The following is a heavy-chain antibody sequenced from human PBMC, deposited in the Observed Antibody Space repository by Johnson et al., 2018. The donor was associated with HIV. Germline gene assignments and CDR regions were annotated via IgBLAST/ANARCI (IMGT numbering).Heavy chain of an antibody. D-gene: IGHD3-22*01. CDR3: ARGDSSGEAFDI. J-gene: IGHJ3*02. CDR2: IYSGGST. Sequence: MLLVESGGGVVQPGRSMRLSCAASGFTVSSNYMSWVRQAPGKGLEWVSVIYSGGSTYYADSVKGRLTISRDNSKNTLYLQMNSLRAEDTAVYYCARGDSSGEAFDIWGQGTMVTVSS. CDR1: GFTVSSNY. V-gene: IGHV3-53*01.